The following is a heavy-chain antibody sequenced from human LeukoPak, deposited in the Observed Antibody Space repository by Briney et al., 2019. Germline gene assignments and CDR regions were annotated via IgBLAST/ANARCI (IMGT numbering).Heavy chain of an antibody. Sequence: SETLSLTCTVSGYSISGGYYWGWIRQPPGKGLEWIGSIYHSGSSYYNPSLKSRVTISIDTSKNQFSLKLSSVTAADTAVYYCARVDSSSWTSGGFDPWGQGTLVTVSS. CDR1: GYSISGGYY. V-gene: IGHV4-38-2*02. J-gene: IGHJ5*02. CDR2: IYHSGSS. CDR3: ARVDSSSWTSGGFDP. D-gene: IGHD6-13*01.